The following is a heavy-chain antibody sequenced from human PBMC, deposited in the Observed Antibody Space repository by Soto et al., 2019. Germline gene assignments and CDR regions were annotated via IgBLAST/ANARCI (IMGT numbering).Heavy chain of an antibody. CDR2: IWYDGSNK. J-gene: IGHJ4*02. CDR3: ASDKLLGSTVGYYFDY. D-gene: IGHD2-15*01. CDR1: GFTFSSYG. V-gene: IGHV3-33*01. Sequence: QVQLVESGGGVVQPGRSLRLSCAASGFTFSSYGMHWVRQAPGKGLEWVAVIWYDGSNKYYADSVKGRFTISRDNSKYTVYLQMNSLRAEDTAVYYCASDKLLGSTVGYYFDYWGQGTLVTVSS.